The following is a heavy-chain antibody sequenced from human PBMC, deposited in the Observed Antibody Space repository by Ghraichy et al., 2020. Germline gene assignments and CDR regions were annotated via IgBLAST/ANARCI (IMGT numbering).Heavy chain of an antibody. CDR1: GGSISSYY. D-gene: IGHD4-23*01. J-gene: IGHJ4*02. CDR2: IYYSGST. V-gene: IGHV4-59*01. Sequence: SETLSLTCTVSGGSISSYYWSWIRQPPGKGLEWIGYIYYSGSTNYNPSLKSRVTISVDTSKNQFSLKLSSVTAADTAVYYCANGGNPGGSIVYWGQGTLVTVSS. CDR3: ANGGNPGGSIVY.